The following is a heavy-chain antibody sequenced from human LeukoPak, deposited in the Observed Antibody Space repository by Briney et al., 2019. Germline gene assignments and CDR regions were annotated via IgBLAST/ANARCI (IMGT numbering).Heavy chain of an antibody. J-gene: IGHJ3*02. V-gene: IGHV4-59*01. CDR3: AREKAYYDILTGLVSDAFDI. D-gene: IGHD3-9*01. CDR2: IYYSGST. Sequence: RTSETLSLTCTVSGGSISSYYWSWIRQPPGKGLEWIGYIYYSGSTNYNPSLKSRVTISVDTSKNQFSLKLSSVTAADTAVYYCAREKAYYDILTGLVSDAFDIWGQGTMVTVSS. CDR1: GGSISSYY.